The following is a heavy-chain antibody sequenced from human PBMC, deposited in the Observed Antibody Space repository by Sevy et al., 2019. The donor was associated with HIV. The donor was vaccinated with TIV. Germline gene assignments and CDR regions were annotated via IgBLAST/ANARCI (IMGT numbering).Heavy chain of an antibody. CDR1: GFTFSSYS. CDR3: ARDHDYSNLNILYYYYGMDV. Sequence: GGSLRLSCAASGFTFSSYSMNWVRQAPGKGLEWVSSISSSSSYIYYADSVKGRFTISRDNAKNSLYLQMNSLRAEDTAVYYCARDHDYSNLNILYYYYGMDVWGQGTTVTVSS. CDR2: ISSSSSYI. J-gene: IGHJ6*02. V-gene: IGHV3-21*01. D-gene: IGHD4-4*01.